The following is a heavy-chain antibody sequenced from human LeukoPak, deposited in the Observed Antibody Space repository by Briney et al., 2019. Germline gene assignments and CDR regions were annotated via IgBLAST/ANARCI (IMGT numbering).Heavy chain of an antibody. J-gene: IGHJ4*02. Sequence: GASVKVSCKASGGTFSSYAISWVRQAPGQGLEWMGGIIPIFGTANYAQKFQGRVTITTDESTSTAYMELSSLRSEDTAVYYCAREPPEYCSSTSCAPLDWGQGTLVTVSS. CDR3: AREPPEYCSSTSCAPLD. CDR1: GGTFSSYA. V-gene: IGHV1-69*05. D-gene: IGHD2-2*01. CDR2: IIPIFGTA.